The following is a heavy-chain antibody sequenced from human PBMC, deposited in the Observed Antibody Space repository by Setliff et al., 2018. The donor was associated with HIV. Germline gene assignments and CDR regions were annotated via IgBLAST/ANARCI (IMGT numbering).Heavy chain of an antibody. CDR2: LIPIVDIT. Sequence: SVKVSCKASGGTFSNYAFSWVRQAPGQGLEWMGGLIPIVDITKSTQKFRDRVTFTADESTKTAQMELSGLTFEDTAVYYCALDPGYRRDYWGQGTLVTVSS. V-gene: IGHV1-69*10. J-gene: IGHJ4*02. D-gene: IGHD5-12*01. CDR1: GGTFSNYA. CDR3: ALDPGYRRDY.